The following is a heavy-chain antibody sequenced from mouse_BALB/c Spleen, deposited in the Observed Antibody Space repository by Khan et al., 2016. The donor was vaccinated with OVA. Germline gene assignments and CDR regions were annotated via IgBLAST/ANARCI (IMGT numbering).Heavy chain of an antibody. D-gene: IGHD2-1*01. Sequence: VQLKESGGGLVKPGGSLKLSCVASGFTFSTYAMSWVRQTPEKRLEWVATISSDGDYTYYPDNVTGRFTISRDNAKNTLYLQMSSLRSEDTAMYYCARSPYGNFAYWGQGTLVTVSA. J-gene: IGHJ3*01. CDR3: ARSPYGNFAY. CDR2: ISSDGDYT. CDR1: GFTFSTYA. V-gene: IGHV5-9-3*01.